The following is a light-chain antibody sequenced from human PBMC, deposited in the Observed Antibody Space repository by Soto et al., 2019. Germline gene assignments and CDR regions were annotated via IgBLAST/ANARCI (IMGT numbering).Light chain of an antibody. CDR2: DAS. CDR1: QDISNY. V-gene: IGKV1-33*01. Sequence: DIQMTQSPSSLSASVGDRVIITCQASQDISNYLNWYQQKPGKAPKLLIYDASNLETGVPSRFSGSGSGTDFTFTISSLQPEDIATYYCQQYDNLPVFTFGPGTKVDIK. CDR3: QQYDNLPVFT. J-gene: IGKJ3*01.